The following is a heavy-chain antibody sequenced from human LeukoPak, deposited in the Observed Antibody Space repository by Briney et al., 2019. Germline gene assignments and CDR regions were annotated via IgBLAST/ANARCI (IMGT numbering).Heavy chain of an antibody. CDR2: ISAYNGNT. Sequence: ASVKVSCKASGYTFTSYGISWVRQAPGQGLEWMGWISAYNGNTNYAQKFQGRVTMTTDTSTSTAYMELRSLRSDDTAVYHCARDHRYCSGGSCYAVDYWGQGTLVTVSS. D-gene: IGHD2-15*01. V-gene: IGHV1-18*01. CDR3: ARDHRYCSGGSCYAVDY. CDR1: GYTFTSYG. J-gene: IGHJ4*02.